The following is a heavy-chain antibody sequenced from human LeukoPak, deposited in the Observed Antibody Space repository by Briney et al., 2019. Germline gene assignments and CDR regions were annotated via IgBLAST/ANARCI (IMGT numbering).Heavy chain of an antibody. V-gene: IGHV5-51*01. CDR3: ARHLPYNYYYYMDV. CDR1: GYNFPMYW. CDR2: IYPGDSDT. J-gene: IGHJ6*03. Sequence: GGSLKISCEGSGYNFPMYWIGWVRQMPGKGLEWMGVIYPGDSDTRYSPSFQGQVTISADKSISTAYLQWSSLKASDTAMYYCARHLPYNYYYYMDVWGKGTTVTVSS.